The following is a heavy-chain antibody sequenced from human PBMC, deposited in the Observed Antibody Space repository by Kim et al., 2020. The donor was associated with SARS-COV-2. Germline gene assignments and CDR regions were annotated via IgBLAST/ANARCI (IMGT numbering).Heavy chain of an antibody. Sequence: GGSLRLSCAASGFTFSSYAMHWVRQASGKGLEWVAVISYDGSNKYYADSVKGRFTISRDNSKNTLYLQMNSLRAEDTAVYYCARPSGGSYGSTFDYWGQGTLVTVSS. CDR3: ARPSGGSYGSTFDY. D-gene: IGHD1-26*01. V-gene: IGHV3-30*04. CDR1: GFTFSSYA. CDR2: ISYDGSNK. J-gene: IGHJ4*02.